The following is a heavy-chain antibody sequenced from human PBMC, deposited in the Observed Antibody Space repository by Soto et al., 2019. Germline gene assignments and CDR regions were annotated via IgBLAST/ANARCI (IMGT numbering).Heavy chain of an antibody. CDR3: ARLVGAPNYYDSSGYYDY. D-gene: IGHD3-22*01. V-gene: IGHV5-51*01. Sequence: EVQLVQSGAEVKKPGESLKISCKGSGYSFTRYWIGWVRQMPGKGLEWMGIIYPGDSDTRYSPSFQGQVTISADKSISTAYLQWSSLKASDTAMYYCARLVGAPNYYDSSGYYDYWGQGTLGTVSS. J-gene: IGHJ4*02. CDR1: GYSFTRYW. CDR2: IYPGDSDT.